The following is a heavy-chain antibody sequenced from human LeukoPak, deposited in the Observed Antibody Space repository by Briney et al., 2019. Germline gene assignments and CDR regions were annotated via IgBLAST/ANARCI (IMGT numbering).Heavy chain of an antibody. CDR2: IFPRTSGT. D-gene: IGHD4-17*01. Sequence: RGESLKISCKGSGYSFTNYWIGWVRQMPGKGLEWMGIIFPRTSGTKYSSSFQGQVIISVDKSISTAYLQWNSLKASDTAMYFCARPEYGASDYWGQGTLVTVSS. J-gene: IGHJ4*02. CDR1: GYSFTNYW. CDR3: ARPEYGASDY. V-gene: IGHV5-51*01.